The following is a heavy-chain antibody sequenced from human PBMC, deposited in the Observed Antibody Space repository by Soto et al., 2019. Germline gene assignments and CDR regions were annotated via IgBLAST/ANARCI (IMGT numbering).Heavy chain of an antibody. CDR1: GYACSTCS. CDR3: ASTTMVRGVIIDAFAI. Sequence: GYACSTCSTHWQRKKHGQMLEWMGWINAGNGNTKYSQKFQGRVTITRDTSASTAYMELSSLRSEDTAVYYCASTTMVRGVIIDAFAIWGQGTMVTVSS. D-gene: IGHD3-10*01. V-gene: IGHV1-3*01. J-gene: IGHJ3*02. CDR2: INAGNGNT.